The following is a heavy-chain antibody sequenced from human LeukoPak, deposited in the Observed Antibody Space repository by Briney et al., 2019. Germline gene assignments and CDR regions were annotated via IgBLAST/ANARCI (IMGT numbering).Heavy chain of an antibody. J-gene: IGHJ6*02. V-gene: IGHV3-21*01. CDR2: ISSSSSYI. Sequence: GGSLRLSCVASGFTLSSHNINWVRQAPGKGLEWVSSISSSSSYIYYADSVKGRFTISRDNAKNSLYLQMNSLRAEDTAVYYCARDSGSSSAYYYYYYGMDVWGQGTTVTVSS. CDR3: ARDSGSSSAYYYYYYGMDV. CDR1: GFTLSSHN. D-gene: IGHD6-6*01.